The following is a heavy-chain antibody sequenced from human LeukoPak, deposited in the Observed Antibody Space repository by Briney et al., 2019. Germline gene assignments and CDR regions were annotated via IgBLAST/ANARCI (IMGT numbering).Heavy chain of an antibody. CDR1: GFTFSSYG. J-gene: IGHJ4*02. V-gene: IGHV3-30*02. CDR2: IRHDGSNR. D-gene: IGHD3-10*01. Sequence: GGSLRLSCAASGFTFSSYGMHWVRQAPGKGLEWVAFIRHDGSNRYYADSVKGRFTISRDNSKNTLYLQMNSLRAEDTAVYYCARVGLLWFGELLPYFDYWGQGTLVTVSS. CDR3: ARVGLLWFGELLPYFDY.